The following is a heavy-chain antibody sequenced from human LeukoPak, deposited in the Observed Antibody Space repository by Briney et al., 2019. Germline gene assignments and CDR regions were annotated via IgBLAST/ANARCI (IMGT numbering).Heavy chain of an antibody. D-gene: IGHD5-12*01. CDR3: AKDEGGYSYFDY. Sequence: GGSLRLSCAASGFTFSSYAMSWVRQAPGKGLEWVSAISGSGGSTYYADSVKGQFTISRDNSKNTLYLQMNSLRAEDTAVYYCAKDEGGYSYFDYWGQGTLVTVSS. CDR2: ISGSGGST. V-gene: IGHV3-23*01. J-gene: IGHJ4*02. CDR1: GFTFSSYA.